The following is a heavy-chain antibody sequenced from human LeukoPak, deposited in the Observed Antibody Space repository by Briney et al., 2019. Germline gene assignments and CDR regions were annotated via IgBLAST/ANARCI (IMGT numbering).Heavy chain of an antibody. CDR3: AKDMKVRGIMSIDY. Sequence: GGSLRLSCAASGFTFSSFAMSWVRQAPGKGLEWVSTISGGGGSTYYADSVKGRFTISRDNSKNTVHLQMNSLRAEDTAIYYCAKDMKVRGIMSIDYWGQGALVTVSS. D-gene: IGHD3-10*01. CDR1: GFTFSSFA. V-gene: IGHV3-23*01. J-gene: IGHJ4*02. CDR2: ISGGGGST.